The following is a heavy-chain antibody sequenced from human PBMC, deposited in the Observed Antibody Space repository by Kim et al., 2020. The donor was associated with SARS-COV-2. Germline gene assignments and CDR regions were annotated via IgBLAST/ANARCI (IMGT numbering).Heavy chain of an antibody. Sequence: ASVKVSCKASGYTFTGYYMHWVRQAPGQGLEWMGWINPNSGGTNYAQKFQGRVTMTRDTSISTAYMELSRLRSDDTAVYYCARESGGSLTFLDYWGQGTLVTVSS. CDR2: INPNSGGT. CDR3: ARESGGSLTFLDY. D-gene: IGHD6-13*01. CDR1: GYTFTGYY. V-gene: IGHV1-2*02. J-gene: IGHJ4*02.